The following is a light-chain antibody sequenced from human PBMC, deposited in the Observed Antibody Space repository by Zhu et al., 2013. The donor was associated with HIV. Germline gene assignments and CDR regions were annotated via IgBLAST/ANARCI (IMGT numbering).Light chain of an antibody. Sequence: DIQMTQSPSSLSASVGDRVTITCRASQGISNYVVWYQQKPGKVPKALIYSASTLQSGVPSRFSGSGSGTDFTLTITSLQPGDVATYYCQQYNRGPWTFGQGTQGGNQT. CDR3: QQYNRGPWT. CDR1: QGISNY. J-gene: IGKJ1*01. V-gene: IGKV1-27*01. CDR2: SAS.